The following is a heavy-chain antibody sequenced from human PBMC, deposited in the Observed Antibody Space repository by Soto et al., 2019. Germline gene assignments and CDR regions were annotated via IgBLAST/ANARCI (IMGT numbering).Heavy chain of an antibody. Sequence: QVQLQESGPGLVKPSQTLSLTCTVSGGSISSGGYYWSWIRQHPGKGLEWIGYIYYSGSTYYNPSLKSRFTISVDTSKNQCSLKLSSVTAADTAVYYCASLSYDSSGYHIDYWGQGTLVTVSS. J-gene: IGHJ4*02. V-gene: IGHV4-31*03. D-gene: IGHD3-22*01. CDR1: GGSISSGGYY. CDR2: IYYSGST. CDR3: ASLSYDSSGYHIDY.